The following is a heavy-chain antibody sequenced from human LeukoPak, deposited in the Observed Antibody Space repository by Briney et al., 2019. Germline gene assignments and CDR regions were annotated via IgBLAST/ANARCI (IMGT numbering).Heavy chain of an antibody. J-gene: IGHJ3*02. CDR3: ARHEQDSSGYYPRHAFDI. V-gene: IGHV5-51*01. CDR1: GYSFTSYW. D-gene: IGHD3-22*01. Sequence: GESLKISCKGSGYSFTSYWNGWVRQMPGKGLEWMGIIYPGDSDTRYSPSFQGQVTISADKFISTAYLQWSSLKASDTAMYYCARHEQDSSGYYPRHAFDIWGQGTMVTVSS. CDR2: IYPGDSDT.